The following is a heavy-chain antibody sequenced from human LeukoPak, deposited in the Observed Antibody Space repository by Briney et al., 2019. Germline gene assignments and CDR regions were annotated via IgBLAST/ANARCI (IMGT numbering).Heavy chain of an antibody. CDR1: GFTFSSYA. V-gene: IGHV3-23*01. CDR2: ISGSSGST. Sequence: GGSLRLSCAASGFTFSSYAMSWVRQAPGKGLEWVSAISGSSGSTYYADSVKGRFTNSRDNSKNTLYLQMNSLRAEDTAVYYCAKGVSSPLYYFDYWGQGTLVTVSS. J-gene: IGHJ4*02. CDR3: AKGVSSPLYYFDY. D-gene: IGHD6-13*01.